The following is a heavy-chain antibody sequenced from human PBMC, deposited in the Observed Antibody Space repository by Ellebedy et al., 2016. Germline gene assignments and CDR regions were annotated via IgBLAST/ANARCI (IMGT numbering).Heavy chain of an antibody. D-gene: IGHD2-15*01. CDR2: IGTAGDT. Sequence: GESLKISXAASGFTFSSYDMHWVRQATGKGLEWVSAIGTAGDTYYPGSVKGRFTISRENAKNSLYLQMNSLRAGDTAVYYCARGVVVAATQGDAFDIWGQGTMVTVSS. CDR1: GFTFSSYD. J-gene: IGHJ3*02. CDR3: ARGVVVAATQGDAFDI. V-gene: IGHV3-13*04.